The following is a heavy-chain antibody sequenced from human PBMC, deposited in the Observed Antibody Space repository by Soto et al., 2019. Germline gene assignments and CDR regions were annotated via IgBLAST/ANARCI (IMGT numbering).Heavy chain of an antibody. D-gene: IGHD3-22*01. CDR3: ARGDRDRYDAKGYLGRH. V-gene: IGHV3-74*01. CDR1: GFTFSSYW. J-gene: IGHJ4*02. CDR2: IKSDGSGT. Sequence: EVQLVESGGGLVQPGESLTLSCAASGFTFSSYWMHWVRQAPGKGLLWVSRIKSDGSGTYYSDAVKGRLTISRDNAQNTLYLEMSSLRVEDTAVYLCARGDRDRYDAKGYLGRHWGQGTLVTVSS.